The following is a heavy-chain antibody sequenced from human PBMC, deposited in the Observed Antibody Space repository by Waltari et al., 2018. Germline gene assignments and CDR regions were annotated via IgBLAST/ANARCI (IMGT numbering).Heavy chain of an antibody. D-gene: IGHD4-4*01. V-gene: IGHV4-39*01. Sequence: QLQLQESGPGLVKPSETLSLTCSVSGDSISRSSYYWGWIRQPPGEGLEWIGTISYSGSTYYNPSLKSRVTISADTSGNQFSLKLRSVTATDTAIYYCARHYSSYYLSIFDYWGQGNLVIVSS. CDR1: GDSISRSSYY. CDR3: ARHYSSYYLSIFDY. CDR2: ISYSGST. J-gene: IGHJ4*02.